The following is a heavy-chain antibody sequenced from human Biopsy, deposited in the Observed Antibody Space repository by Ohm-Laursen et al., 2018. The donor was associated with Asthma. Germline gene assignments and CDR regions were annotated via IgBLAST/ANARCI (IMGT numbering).Heavy chain of an antibody. J-gene: IGHJ4*02. CDR1: GGSISSGAYY. V-gene: IGHV4-30-4*01. D-gene: IGHD3-16*01. Sequence: SETLSLTCTVSGGSISSGAYYWSWARQPPGKGLEWIGYIYYIGSTYYNPSLKSRVAISLDTFKNQFSLKLSSVTAADTAVCFCARRGGVRRYFDYWGQGTLVTVSS. CDR3: ARRGGVRRYFDY. CDR2: IYYIGST.